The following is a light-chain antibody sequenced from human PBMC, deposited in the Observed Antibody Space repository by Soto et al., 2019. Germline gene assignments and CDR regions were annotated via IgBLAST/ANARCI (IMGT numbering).Light chain of an antibody. V-gene: IGKV3-15*01. CDR2: GAS. Sequence: EIVMTQSPATLSVSPGERATLSCRASQSVSSNLAWYQQKPGQAPRLLIYGASTRATGIPARFSGSGSGTEFTLTISSLQSEDFAVYYCQQYNNWPHWTFGQGTKVGIK. CDR3: QQYNNWPHWT. CDR1: QSVSSN. J-gene: IGKJ1*01.